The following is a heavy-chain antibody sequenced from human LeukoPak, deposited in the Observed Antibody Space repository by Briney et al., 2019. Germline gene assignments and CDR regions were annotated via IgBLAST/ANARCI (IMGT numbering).Heavy chain of an antibody. Sequence: SETLSLTCTVSGGSISSYYWSWIRQPAGKGLEWIGRIYTSGSTNYNPSLKSRVTMSVDTSKNQFSLKLSSVTAADTAVYYCARDLGYCSSTSCYYYYGMDVWGQGTTVTVSS. D-gene: IGHD2-2*01. J-gene: IGHJ6*02. V-gene: IGHV4-4*07. CDR2: IYTSGST. CDR3: ARDLGYCSSTSCYYYYGMDV. CDR1: GGSISSYY.